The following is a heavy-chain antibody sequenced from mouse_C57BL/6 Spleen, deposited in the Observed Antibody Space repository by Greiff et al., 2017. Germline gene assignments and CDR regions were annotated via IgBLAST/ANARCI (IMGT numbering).Heavy chain of an antibody. CDR2: IYPGDGDT. J-gene: IGHJ4*01. Sequence: VQLQQSGAELVKPGASVKISCKASGYAFSSYWMNWVKQRPGKGLEWIGQIYPGDGDTNYNGKFKGKATLTADKSSSTAYMQLSSLTSEDSAVYFCARSLFTTGVAKYAMDYWGQGTSVTVSS. CDR1: GYAFSSYW. D-gene: IGHD1-1*01. V-gene: IGHV1-80*01. CDR3: ARSLFTTGVAKYAMDY.